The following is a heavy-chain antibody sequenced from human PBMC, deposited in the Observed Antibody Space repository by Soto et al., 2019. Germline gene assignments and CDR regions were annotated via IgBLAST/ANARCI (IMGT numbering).Heavy chain of an antibody. V-gene: IGHV3-23*01. Sequence: EVQLLESGGGLVQPGGSLRLSCAASGFTFSSYAMSWVRQAPGKGLEWVSAISGSGGSTYYADSVKGRFTISRDNSKNTLYLQMNSLRAEDTAVYYCAKDALKTMVRGPVRNWFDPWGQGTLVTVSS. CDR1: GFTFSSYA. CDR3: AKDALKTMVRGPVRNWFDP. J-gene: IGHJ5*02. D-gene: IGHD3-10*01. CDR2: ISGSGGST.